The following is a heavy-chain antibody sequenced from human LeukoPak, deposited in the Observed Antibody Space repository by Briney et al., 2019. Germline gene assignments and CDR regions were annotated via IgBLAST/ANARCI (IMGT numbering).Heavy chain of an antibody. CDR3: AKPPTPYYYDTTGTAGSAFDI. Sequence: GGSLTLTCAASAFTFSSYALRWVGPPPARGGEGVSAISGSDGDTYYADSVKGRFTISRDTSKNTLYLRMDSLRAEDTAVYYCAKPPTPYYYDTTGTAGSAFDIWGQGTMVTVSS. J-gene: IGHJ3*02. D-gene: IGHD3-22*01. V-gene: IGHV3-23*01. CDR1: AFTFSSYA. CDR2: ISGSDGDT.